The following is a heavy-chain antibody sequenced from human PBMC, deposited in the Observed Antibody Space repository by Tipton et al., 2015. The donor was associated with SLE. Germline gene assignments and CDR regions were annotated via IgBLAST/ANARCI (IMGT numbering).Heavy chain of an antibody. CDR1: GFTFSNYA. V-gene: IGHV3-23*01. D-gene: IGHD3-3*01. Sequence: SLRLSCAASGFTFSNYAMNWVRQAPGKGLEWVSGISGGGGSTDYVDSVKGRFSISRDNSKNTLYLRMDSLRAEDTAVYYCAKHIGIFGVLITPDVWGKGTTVTVSS. CDR2: ISGGGGST. J-gene: IGHJ6*04. CDR3: AKHIGIFGVLITPDV.